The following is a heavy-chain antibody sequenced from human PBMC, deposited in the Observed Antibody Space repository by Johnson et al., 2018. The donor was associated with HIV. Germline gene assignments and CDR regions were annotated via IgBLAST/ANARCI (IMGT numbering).Heavy chain of an antibody. CDR3: ARGEGSGWHLAGVFDI. CDR2: IYSGGST. J-gene: IGHJ3*02. Sequence: EQLVESGGGLVQPGGSLRLSCAASGFTVSSNYMSWVRQAPGKGLEWVSVIYSGGSTYYADSVKGRFTISRDNSKNTLYLQMNSRGAEDTAVYYCARGEGSGWHLAGVFDIWGQGTMVTVSS. CDR1: GFTVSSNY. D-gene: IGHD6-19*01. V-gene: IGHV3-66*02.